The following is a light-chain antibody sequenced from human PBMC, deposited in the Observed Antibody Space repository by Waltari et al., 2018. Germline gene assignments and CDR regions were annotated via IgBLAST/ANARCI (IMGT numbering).Light chain of an antibody. V-gene: IGLV2-8*01. CDR2: EVS. CDR1: SSDCGGYHY. J-gene: IGLJ2*01. Sequence: QSALTQPPSASGSPGQSVTISCTGTSSDCGGYHYVSWYQQHPGKAPKLMIYEVSKRPSGVPDRFSGSKSGNTASLTVSGLQAEDEADYYCSSYAGSNSVVFGGGTKLTVL. CDR3: SSYAGSNSVV.